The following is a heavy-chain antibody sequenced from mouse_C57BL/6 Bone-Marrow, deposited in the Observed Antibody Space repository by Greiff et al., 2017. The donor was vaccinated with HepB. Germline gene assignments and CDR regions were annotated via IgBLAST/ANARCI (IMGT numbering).Heavy chain of an antibody. J-gene: IGHJ4*01. CDR1: GFTFTDYY. CDR3: ARYRRGVDYAMDY. D-gene: IGHD1-1*02. CDR2: IRNKANGYTT. V-gene: IGHV7-3*01. Sequence: EVKLMESGGGLVQPGGSLSLSCAASGFTFTDYYMSWVRQPPGKALEWLGFIRNKANGYTTEYSASVKGQFTISRDNSQSILYLQMNALRAEDSATYYCARYRRGVDYAMDYWGQGTSVTVSS.